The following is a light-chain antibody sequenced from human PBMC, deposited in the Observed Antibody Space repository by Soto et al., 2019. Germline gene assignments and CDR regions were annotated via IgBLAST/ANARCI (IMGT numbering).Light chain of an antibody. CDR3: SSYTTTTRL. Sequence: QSVLTQPASVSGSPGQSITISCTGTSSDIGSNNYVSWFQQRPGKAPTLIIYEVSNRPSGVSTHFSGSKSGNTASLSISGLLPEDEAEYYCSSYTTTTRLFGGGTKVTVL. CDR2: EVS. J-gene: IGLJ3*02. CDR1: SSDIGSNNY. V-gene: IGLV2-14*01.